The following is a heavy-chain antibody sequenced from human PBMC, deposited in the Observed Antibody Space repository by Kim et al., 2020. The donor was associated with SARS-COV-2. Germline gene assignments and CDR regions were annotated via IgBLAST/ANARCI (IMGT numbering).Heavy chain of an antibody. CDR2: ISWNSGSI. J-gene: IGHJ3*02. D-gene: IGHD2-2*01. Sequence: GGSLRLSCAASGFTFDDYAMHWVRQAPGKGLEWVSGISWNSGSIGYADSVKGRFTISRDNAKNSLYQQMNSLRAEDTALYYCAKGFTPADDAFDIWGQGTMVTVSS. CDR1: GFTFDDYA. CDR3: AKGFTPADDAFDI. V-gene: IGHV3-9*01.